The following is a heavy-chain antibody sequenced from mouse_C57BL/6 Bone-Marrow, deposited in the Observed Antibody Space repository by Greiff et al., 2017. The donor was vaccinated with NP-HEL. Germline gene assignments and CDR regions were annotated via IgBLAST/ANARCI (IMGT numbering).Heavy chain of an antibody. D-gene: IGHD3-2*02. V-gene: IGHV14-4*01. Sequence: EVQLQQSGAELVRPGASVKLSCTASGFNIKDDYMHWVKQRPEQGLEWIGWIDPENGDTEYASKFQGKATITADTSSNTAYLQLSSLTSEDTAVYYCTLDSSGYDYWGQGTTLTVSS. CDR3: TLDSSGYDY. CDR1: GFNIKDDY. CDR2: IDPENGDT. J-gene: IGHJ2*01.